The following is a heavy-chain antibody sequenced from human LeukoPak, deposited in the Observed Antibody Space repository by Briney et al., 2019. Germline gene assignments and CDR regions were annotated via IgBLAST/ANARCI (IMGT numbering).Heavy chain of an antibody. D-gene: IGHD4-17*01. CDR2: YYSRSKWYN. CDR3: ARNYGDYFDY. Sequence: SQTLSLTCAISGDSVSSNSAAWNWIRQSPSRGLEWLGRYYSRSKWYNDYALSVTRRITINPDTSKNQFSLQQSSVTPEDTAVYYCARNYGDYFDYWGQGTLVTVSS. J-gene: IGHJ4*02. V-gene: IGHV6-1*01. CDR1: GDSVSSNSAA.